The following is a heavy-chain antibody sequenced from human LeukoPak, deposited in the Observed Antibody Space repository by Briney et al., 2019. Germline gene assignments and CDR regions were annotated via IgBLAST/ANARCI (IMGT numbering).Heavy chain of an antibody. Sequence: GGSLRLSCAASGFTFSSYSMNWVRQAPGKGLEWVSSISGSGGTTYSADSVKGRFTISRDNAKNSLYLQMNSLRAEDTAVYYCARMTTVTKIFDPWGQGTLVTVSS. CDR2: ISGSGGTT. V-gene: IGHV3-21*01. CDR1: GFTFSSYS. D-gene: IGHD4-17*01. CDR3: ARMTTVTKIFDP. J-gene: IGHJ5*02.